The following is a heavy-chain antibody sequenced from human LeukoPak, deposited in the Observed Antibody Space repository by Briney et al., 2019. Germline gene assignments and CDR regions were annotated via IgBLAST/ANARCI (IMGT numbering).Heavy chain of an antibody. J-gene: IGHJ6*04. D-gene: IGHD3-10*01. CDR1: GFTFSSYW. Sequence: GGSLRLSCAASGFTFSSYWMSWVRQAPGKGLEWVANIKQDGSEKYYVDSVKGRFTISRDNAKNSLYLQMNSLRAEDTAVYYCARVGRGPYYYGSGSPDVWGKGTTVTVSS. CDR3: ARVGRGPYYYGSGSPDV. CDR2: IKQDGSEK. V-gene: IGHV3-7*01.